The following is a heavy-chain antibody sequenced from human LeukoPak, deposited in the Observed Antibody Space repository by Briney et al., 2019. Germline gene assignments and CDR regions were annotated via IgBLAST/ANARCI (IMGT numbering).Heavy chain of an antibody. V-gene: IGHV4-38-2*02. J-gene: IGHJ4*02. D-gene: IGHD2-21*02. CDR2: ISHSGNT. CDR3: ARRHTATYYDY. CDR1: GYSISSGYSSSSGYY. Sequence: SETLSLTCTVSGYSISSGYSSSSGYYWGWIRQPPGMGLEWIGSISHSGNTYYNSSLESRVTISVDTSKNQFSLKLSSVTAADTAFYYCARRHTATYYDYWGQGTLVTVSS.